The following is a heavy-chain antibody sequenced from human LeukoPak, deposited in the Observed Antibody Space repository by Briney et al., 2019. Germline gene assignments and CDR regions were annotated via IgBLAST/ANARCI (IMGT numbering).Heavy chain of an antibody. D-gene: IGHD3-3*01. Sequence: SETLSLTCTVSGGSISSGGYYWSWIRQHPGKGLEWIGYIYYSGSTYYNPSLKSRVTISVDTSKNQFSLELSSVTAADTAVYYCARVSSIFGVVIRNYNWFDPWGQGTLVTVSS. V-gene: IGHV4-31*03. CDR2: IYYSGST. CDR1: GGSISSGGYY. J-gene: IGHJ5*02. CDR3: ARVSSIFGVVIRNYNWFDP.